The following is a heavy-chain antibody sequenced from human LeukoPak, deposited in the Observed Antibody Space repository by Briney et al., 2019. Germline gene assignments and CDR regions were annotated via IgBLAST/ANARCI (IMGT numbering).Heavy chain of an antibody. D-gene: IGHD2-2*01. CDR3: AKGYCGSTSRPYYFDY. Sequence: ETLSLTCAVSGYSISSGYYWGWIRQPPGKGLEWVSAISGSGGSTYYADSVKGRFTISRDNSKNTLYLQMNSLRAEDTAVYYCAKGYCGSTSRPYYFDYWGQGTLVTVSS. J-gene: IGHJ4*02. CDR2: ISGSGGST. CDR1: GYSISSGYY. V-gene: IGHV3-23*01.